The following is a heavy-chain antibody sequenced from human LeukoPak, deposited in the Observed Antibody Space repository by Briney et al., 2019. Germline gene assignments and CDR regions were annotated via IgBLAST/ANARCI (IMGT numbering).Heavy chain of an antibody. J-gene: IGHJ4*02. CDR1: GFTFSSYG. D-gene: IGHD4-17*01. CDR3: ARGDPTVTTKQNFDY. CDR2: IWYDGSNK. V-gene: IGHV3-33*01. Sequence: GGSLRLSCAASGFTFSSYGMHWVRQAPGKGLEWVAVIWYDGSNKYYADSVKGRFTISRDNSKNTLYLQMNSLRVEDTAVYYCARGDPTVTTKQNFDYWGQGTLVTVSS.